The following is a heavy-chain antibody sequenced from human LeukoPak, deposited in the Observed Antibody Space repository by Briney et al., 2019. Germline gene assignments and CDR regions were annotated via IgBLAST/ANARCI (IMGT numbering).Heavy chain of an antibody. J-gene: IGHJ4*02. D-gene: IGHD6-6*01. V-gene: IGHV3-66*01. CDR3: AREQLGASPFDY. CDR2: INSGGTT. CDR1: GFNVSSTY. Sequence: GGSLRLSCVASGFNVSSTYMNWVRQAPGKGLEWVSLINSGGTTYYPDSVKGRFTIARDNSKNTLYLQMNSLRAEDTAVYYCAREQLGASPFDYWGQGTLVTVSS.